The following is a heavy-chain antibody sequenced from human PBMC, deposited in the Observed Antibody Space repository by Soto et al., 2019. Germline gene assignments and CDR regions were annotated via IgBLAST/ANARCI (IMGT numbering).Heavy chain of an antibody. J-gene: IGHJ4*02. CDR1: GFTFSNAW. CDR3: TTGGAYYYEIYYFDY. Sequence: PGGSLRLSCAASGFTFSNAWMSWVRQAPGKGLEWVGRIKSKTDGGTTDYAAPVKGRFTISRDDSKNTLYLQMNSLKTEDTAVYYCTTGGAYYYEIYYFDYWGQGTLVTVSS. CDR2: IKSKTDGGTT. V-gene: IGHV3-15*01. D-gene: IGHD3-22*01.